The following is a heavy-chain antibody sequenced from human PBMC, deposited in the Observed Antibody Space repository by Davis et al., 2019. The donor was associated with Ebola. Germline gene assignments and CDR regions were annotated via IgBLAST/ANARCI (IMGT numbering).Heavy chain of an antibody. CDR1: GFTFTSTG. CDR2: ISGSGATT. V-gene: IGHV3-23*01. D-gene: IGHD2/OR15-2a*01. J-gene: IGHJ6*02. CDR3: AKGGARYFYHYYGMDV. Sequence: GESLKISCATSGFTFTSTGMSWVRQAPGKGLEWVSGISGSGATTYYADSVKGRFTISRDNSKNTLYLQMNSLRADDTALYYCAKGGARYFYHYYGMDVWGQGTTVTVSS.